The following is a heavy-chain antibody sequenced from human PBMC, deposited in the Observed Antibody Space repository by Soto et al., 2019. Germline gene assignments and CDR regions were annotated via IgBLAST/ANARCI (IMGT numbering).Heavy chain of an antibody. CDR1: GFAFRNYA. CDR3: AKDTFDVPPGFDY. V-gene: IGHV3-23*01. D-gene: IGHD3-9*01. CDR2: ISGSGGST. Sequence: DVQLLGSGGGLLHPGGSLRLSCAASGFAFRNYAMRWVRQAPGKGLKWVSTISGSGGSTSYADSVKGRFTISRDNSKNTLCRQMNSLRAEDTAIYYWAKDTFDVPPGFDYWGQGTLVTVSS. J-gene: IGHJ4*02.